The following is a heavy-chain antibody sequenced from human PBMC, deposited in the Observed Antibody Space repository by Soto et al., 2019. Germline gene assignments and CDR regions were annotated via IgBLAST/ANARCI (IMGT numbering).Heavy chain of an antibody. Sequence: PGKGLEWIGEIYHSGSTNYNPSLKSRVTISVDKSKNQFSLKLNSVTAADTAFFFRAKEAIRIAVPGTAFLLNRSSDL. CDR2: IYHSGST. J-gene: IGHJ2*01. CDR3: AKEAIRIAVPGTAFLLNRSSDL. V-gene: IGHV4-4*01. D-gene: IGHD6-19*01.